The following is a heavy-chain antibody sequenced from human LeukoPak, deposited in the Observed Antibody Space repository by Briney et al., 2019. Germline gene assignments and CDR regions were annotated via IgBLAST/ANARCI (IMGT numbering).Heavy chain of an antibody. V-gene: IGHV1-69-2*01. D-gene: IGHD2-15*01. J-gene: IGHJ4*02. Sequence: ASVKISCKVSGYTFIDYYIHWVRQAPGKGLEWMGLVDPQDDETIFAEKFQGRVTITADTSTDAAYMELNWLTSDDTAVYYCAREWDCSGGICFPRGFDLWGQGTLVTVSS. CDR2: VDPQDDET. CDR1: GYTFIDYY. CDR3: AREWDCSGGICFPRGFDL.